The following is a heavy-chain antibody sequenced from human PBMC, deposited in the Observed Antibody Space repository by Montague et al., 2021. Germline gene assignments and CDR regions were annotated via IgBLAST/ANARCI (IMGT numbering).Heavy chain of an antibody. CDR3: AKQDYFVSGTSYEGFDP. CDR2: MFYGGAT. J-gene: IGHJ5*02. Sequence: SETLSLTCTVSSGSIFHAHWSWVRQPPGKGLEWLGSMFYGGATSNNPSLKSRVTMSIDTSTNQFSLKLSFVTAADTAVYYCAKQDYFVSGTSYEGFDPWGQRILVTVSS. CDR1: SGSIFHAH. V-gene: IGHV4-59*08. D-gene: IGHD3-10*01.